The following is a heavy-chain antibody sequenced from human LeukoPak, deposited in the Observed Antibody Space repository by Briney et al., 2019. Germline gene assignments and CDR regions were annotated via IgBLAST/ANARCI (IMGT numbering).Heavy chain of an antibody. Sequence: ASVKVSCKASGGTFSSYAISWVRQAPGQGLEWMGRINPNSGGTNYAQNFQGRVTMTRDTSISTAYMELSRLRSDDAAVYYCARGLGNSANWFDPWGQGTLVTVSS. V-gene: IGHV1-2*06. D-gene: IGHD4-23*01. CDR1: GGTFSSYA. CDR2: INPNSGGT. J-gene: IGHJ5*02. CDR3: ARGLGNSANWFDP.